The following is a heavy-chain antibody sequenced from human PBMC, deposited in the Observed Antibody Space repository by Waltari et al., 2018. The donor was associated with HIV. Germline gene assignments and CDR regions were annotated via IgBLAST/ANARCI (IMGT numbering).Heavy chain of an antibody. Sequence: QLQLQESGPGLVKPSETLSLTCTVSGGSISSSSYYWGWIRQPPGKGLEWIGSIYYSGSTYYNPSLKSRVTISVDTSKNQFSLKLSSVTAADTAVYYCASPFIVVVTARSPGAFDIWGQGTMVTVSS. D-gene: IGHD2-21*02. CDR2: IYYSGST. J-gene: IGHJ3*02. CDR1: GGSISSSSYY. V-gene: IGHV4-39*01. CDR3: ASPFIVVVTARSPGAFDI.